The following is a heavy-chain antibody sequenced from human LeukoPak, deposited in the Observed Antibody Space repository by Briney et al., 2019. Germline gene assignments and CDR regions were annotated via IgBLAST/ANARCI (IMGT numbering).Heavy chain of an antibody. CDR1: GFTFDDYT. Sequence: GGSLRLSCAASGFTFDDYTMHWVRQAPGKGLEWVSLISWDGGSTYYTDSVKGRFTISRDNSKNSLYLQMNSLRTEDTALYYCAKAGTTFYYYYMDVWGKGTTVTVSS. J-gene: IGHJ6*03. V-gene: IGHV3-43*01. CDR3: AKAGTTFYYYYMDV. D-gene: IGHD4-11*01. CDR2: ISWDGGST.